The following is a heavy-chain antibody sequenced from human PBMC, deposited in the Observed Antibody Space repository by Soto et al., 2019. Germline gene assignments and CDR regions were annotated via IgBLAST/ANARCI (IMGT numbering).Heavy chain of an antibody. V-gene: IGHV3-33*01. CDR3: ESALGGGERGWFDP. D-gene: IGHD1-1*01. CDR1: GFTFSSYG. Sequence: QVQLVESGGGVVQPGRSLRLSCAASGFTFSSYGMHWVRQAPGKGLEWVAVIWYDGSNKYYADSVKGRFTISRDNSKNTLYRQMNSLSGEDRALYYCESALGGGERGWFDPWGQGTLVTVSS. J-gene: IGHJ5*02. CDR2: IWYDGSNK.